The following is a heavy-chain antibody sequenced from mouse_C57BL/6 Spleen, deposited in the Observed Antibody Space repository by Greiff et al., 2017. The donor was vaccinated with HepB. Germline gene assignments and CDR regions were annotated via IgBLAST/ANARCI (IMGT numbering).Heavy chain of an antibody. CDR2: ISDGGSYT. D-gene: IGHD2-1*01. CDR1: GFTFSSYA. J-gene: IGHJ2*01. Sequence: EVQRVESGGGLVKPGGSLKLSCAASGFTFSSYAMSWVRQTPEKRLEWVATISDGGSYTYYPDNVKGRFTISRDNAKNNLYLQMSHLKSEDTAMYYCARAVIYYGNYLDYWGQGTTLTVSS. V-gene: IGHV5-4*01. CDR3: ARAVIYYGNYLDY.